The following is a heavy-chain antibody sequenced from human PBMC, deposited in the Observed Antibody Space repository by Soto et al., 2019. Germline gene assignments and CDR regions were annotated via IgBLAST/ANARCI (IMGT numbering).Heavy chain of an antibody. CDR2: IIPILGIA. CDR3: ARDSATPFDY. J-gene: IGHJ4*02. D-gene: IGHD2-15*01. CDR1: GGTFSSYT. Sequence: QVQLVQSGAEVKKPGSSVKVSCKASGGTFSSYTISWVRQSPGQGLEWMGRIIPILGIANYAQKVQGRVKITADKSTSTAYMELSSLRSEDTAVYYCARDSATPFDYWGQGTLVTVSS. V-gene: IGHV1-69*08.